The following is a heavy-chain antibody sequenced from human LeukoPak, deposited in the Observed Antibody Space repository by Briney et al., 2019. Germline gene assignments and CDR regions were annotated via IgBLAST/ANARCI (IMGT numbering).Heavy chain of an antibody. J-gene: IGHJ6*03. Sequence: SVKVSCKASGGTFSSYAISWVRQAPGQGLEWMGGIIPIFGTANYAQKFQGRVTITTDESTSTAYMELSSLRSEDTAVYYCASGSTHYYYYYYMDVWGKGTTVTVSS. D-gene: IGHD2-2*01. CDR1: GGTFSSYA. V-gene: IGHV1-69*05. CDR2: IIPIFGTA. CDR3: ASGSTHYYYYYYMDV.